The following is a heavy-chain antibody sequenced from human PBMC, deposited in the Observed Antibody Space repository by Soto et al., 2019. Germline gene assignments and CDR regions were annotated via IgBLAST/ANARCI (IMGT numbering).Heavy chain of an antibody. CDR3: ARADPPYYDILPGSPMDN. CDR2: ISAYNGNT. D-gene: IGHD3-9*01. Sequence: ASVKVSCKASGYTFTSYGISWVRQAPGQGLEWMGWISAYNGNTNYAQKLQGRVTMTTDTSTSTAYMELRSLRSDDTAVYYCARADPPYYDILPGSPMDNWGQGTLVTVSS. V-gene: IGHV1-18*01. J-gene: IGHJ4*02. CDR1: GYTFTSYG.